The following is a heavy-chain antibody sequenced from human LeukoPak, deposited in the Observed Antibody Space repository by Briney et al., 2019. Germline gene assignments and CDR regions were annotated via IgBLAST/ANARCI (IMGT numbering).Heavy chain of an antibody. Sequence: PSQTLSLTCTVSCGSISSGSYYWSWIRQPAGKGLEWIGRIYTSGSNNYNPSLKSRVTISVDTSKNQFSLKLSSVTAADTAVYYCARTEGLAVAGEVRSFDYWGQGTLVTVSS. D-gene: IGHD6-19*01. CDR1: CGSISSGSYY. CDR2: IYTSGSN. CDR3: ARTEGLAVAGEVRSFDY. V-gene: IGHV4-61*02. J-gene: IGHJ4*02.